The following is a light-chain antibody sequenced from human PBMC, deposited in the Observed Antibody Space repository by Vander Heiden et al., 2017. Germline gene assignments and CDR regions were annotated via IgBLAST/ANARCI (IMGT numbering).Light chain of an antibody. Sequence: EIVLTQSPGTLSLSPGEGATLSCRASQSLSGPVAWYQQKAGQAPRLLIYATSKRPTGIPDRFRGSGSGTDFTLTISRLEPEDSAVYYCQQYGRSPPDTFGQGTKLEIK. CDR1: QSLSGP. CDR2: ATS. J-gene: IGKJ2*01. V-gene: IGKV3-20*01. CDR3: QQYGRSPPDT.